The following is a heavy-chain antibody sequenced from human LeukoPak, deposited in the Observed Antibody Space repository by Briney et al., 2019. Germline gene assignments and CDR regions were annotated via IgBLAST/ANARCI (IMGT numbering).Heavy chain of an antibody. V-gene: IGHV3-48*03. D-gene: IGHD4-17*01. CDR2: ISSSGSSI. CDR1: GFTFSNYE. Sequence: PGGSLRLSCAASGFTFSNYEMNWVRQAPGKGLEWVSYISSSGSSIYYAHSVKGRFTISRDSAKNSLYLQMNSLRAEDTAVYYCARGVDYGDYRAYGMDVWGQGTTVTVSS. CDR3: ARGVDYGDYRAYGMDV. J-gene: IGHJ6*02.